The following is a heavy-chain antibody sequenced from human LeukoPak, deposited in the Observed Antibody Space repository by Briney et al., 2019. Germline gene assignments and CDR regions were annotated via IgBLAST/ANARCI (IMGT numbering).Heavy chain of an antibody. CDR1: GYTFTGYY. Sequence: ASVKVSCKASGYTFTGYYMHWVRQAPGQGLEWMGWISPNSGGTNYAQKFQGRVTMTRDTSISTAYMELSRLRSDDTAVYYCARDLPTTIFGVVSNWFDPWGQGTLVTVSS. J-gene: IGHJ5*02. V-gene: IGHV1-2*02. CDR3: ARDLPTTIFGVVSNWFDP. D-gene: IGHD3-3*01. CDR2: ISPNSGGT.